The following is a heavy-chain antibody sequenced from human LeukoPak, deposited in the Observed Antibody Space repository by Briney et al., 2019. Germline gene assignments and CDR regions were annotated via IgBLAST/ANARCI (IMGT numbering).Heavy chain of an antibody. Sequence: ASVKLSCNASGYTFTGYYMHWVRHAPGQGLEWMGWINPNSGGTNYAQKSQGRVTMTRDTSISTAYMELSRLRSDDTAVYYCAREDGSSWPNFDYWGQGTLVTVSS. V-gene: IGHV1-2*02. J-gene: IGHJ4*02. D-gene: IGHD6-13*01. CDR3: AREDGSSWPNFDY. CDR2: INPNSGGT. CDR1: GYTFTGYY.